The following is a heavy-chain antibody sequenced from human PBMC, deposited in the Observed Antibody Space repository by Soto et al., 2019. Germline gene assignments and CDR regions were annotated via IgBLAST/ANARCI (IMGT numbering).Heavy chain of an antibody. CDR1: GGSISSGDYY. CDR3: ARDSFTIFGVAPSPGMDV. J-gene: IGHJ6*02. CDR2: IYYSGST. Sequence: SETLSLTCTVSGGSISSGDYYWSWIRQPPGKGLEWIGYIYYSGSTYYNPSLKSRVTISVDTSKNQFSLKLSSVTAADTAVYYCARDSFTIFGVAPSPGMDVSGQGTTVTVSS. D-gene: IGHD3-3*01. V-gene: IGHV4-30-4*01.